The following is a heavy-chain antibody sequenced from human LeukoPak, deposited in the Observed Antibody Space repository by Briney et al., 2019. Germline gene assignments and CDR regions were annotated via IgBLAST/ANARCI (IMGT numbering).Heavy chain of an antibody. CDR1: GGSISSGSYY. CDR3: AKRGGIAADGLLDY. Sequence: SETLSLTCTVSGGSISSGSYYWGWIHQPPGQGLEWIGSISYSGTTYYNPSLRNRVTISVDTSKNHFSLKLTSVTAADTAVYYCAKRGGIAADGLLDYWGQGTLVTVSS. J-gene: IGHJ4*02. CDR2: ISYSGTT. V-gene: IGHV4-39*02. D-gene: IGHD6-13*01.